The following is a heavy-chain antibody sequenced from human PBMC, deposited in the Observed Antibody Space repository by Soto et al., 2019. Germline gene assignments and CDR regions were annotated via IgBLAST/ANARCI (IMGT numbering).Heavy chain of an antibody. J-gene: IGHJ6*02. CDR1: GGSISSSSYY. V-gene: IGHV4-39*01. D-gene: IGHD6-13*01. CDR3: ARHQNGGIAAAGPDYGMDV. CDR2: THYTGST. Sequence: QLQLQESGPGLVKPSETLSLTCTVSGGSISSSSYYWGWIRQPPGKGLEWIGSTHYTGSTYYNASLKSRVTISVDTSKNQFSLKVSSVTAADTAVYYCARHQNGGIAAAGPDYGMDVWGQGTTVTVSS.